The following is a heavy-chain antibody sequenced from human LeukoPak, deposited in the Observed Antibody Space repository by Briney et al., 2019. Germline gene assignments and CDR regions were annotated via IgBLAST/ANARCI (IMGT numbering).Heavy chain of an antibody. CDR2: IYYSGST. J-gene: IGHJ4*02. CDR3: ARLSDSGYDSR. Sequence: SETLSLTCTVSGGSISSSSYYWGWIRQPPGKGLEWIGSIYYSGSTYYNPSLKSRVTISVDTSKNQFSLKLSSVTAADTAVYYCARLSDSGYDSRWGQGTLVTVSS. V-gene: IGHV4-39*01. D-gene: IGHD5-12*01. CDR1: GGSISSSSYY.